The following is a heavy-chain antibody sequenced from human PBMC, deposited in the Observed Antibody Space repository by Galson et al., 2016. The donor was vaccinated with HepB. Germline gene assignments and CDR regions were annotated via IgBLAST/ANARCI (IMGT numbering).Heavy chain of an antibody. Sequence: ETLSLTCDVHGGSISGYHWHWLRQPPGKGLEWLGEINDGGITSYSPSLESRVTVSVDLSKSQLSLNLVAVTAADTAVYYCARGRGRTWPTSDYWGQGVLVTVSS. CDR1: GGSISGYH. V-gene: IGHV4-34*01. J-gene: IGHJ4*02. CDR2: INDGGIT. D-gene: IGHD2/OR15-2a*01. CDR3: ARGRGRTWPTSDY.